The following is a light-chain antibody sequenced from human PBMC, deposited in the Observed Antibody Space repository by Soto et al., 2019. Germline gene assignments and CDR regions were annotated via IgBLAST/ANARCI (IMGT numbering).Light chain of an antibody. Sequence: QSVLTQPASVFGSPGQSITISCTGTSSDVGGYNYVSWYQHHPGKAPKLIIYDVSNRPSGVSIRFSGSKSDNTASLTISGLQPEDEADYHCSSYTTSNTRQIVFGTGTKLTVL. J-gene: IGLJ1*01. CDR3: SSYTTSNTRQIV. CDR2: DVS. V-gene: IGLV2-14*03. CDR1: SSDVGGYNY.